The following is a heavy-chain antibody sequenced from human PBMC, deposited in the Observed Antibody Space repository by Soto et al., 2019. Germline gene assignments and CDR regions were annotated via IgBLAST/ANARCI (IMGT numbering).Heavy chain of an antibody. CDR1: DFTFSSYW. V-gene: IGHV3-74*01. J-gene: IGHJ4*02. CDR2: ISGDGSTT. CDR3: ASRVVSTVKY. D-gene: IGHD4-17*01. Sequence: EVQLVESGGCLGQPGGSLRLSCAASDFTFSSYWVHWVRQAPGTGLVWVSRISGDGSTTSYAESVRGRFTISRDNAKNTLYLQMNSLRAEDTAVYYCASRVVSTVKYWGQGTLVTGSS.